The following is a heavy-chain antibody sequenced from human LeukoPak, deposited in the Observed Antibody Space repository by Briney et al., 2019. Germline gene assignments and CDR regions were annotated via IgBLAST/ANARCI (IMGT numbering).Heavy chain of an antibody. Sequence: PSETLSLTCTVSGGSISSSSYYWGWIRQPPGKGLEWIGSIYYSGSTYYNPSLKSRVTISVDTSKNQFSLKLSSVTAADTAVYYCARTEYYDFWSGYYDAFDIWGQGTMVTVSS. CDR2: IYYSGST. J-gene: IGHJ3*02. CDR3: ARTEYYDFWSGYYDAFDI. V-gene: IGHV4-39*01. CDR1: GGSISSSSYY. D-gene: IGHD3-3*01.